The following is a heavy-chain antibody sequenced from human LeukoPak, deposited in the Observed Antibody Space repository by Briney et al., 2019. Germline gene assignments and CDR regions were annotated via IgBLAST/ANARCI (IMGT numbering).Heavy chain of an antibody. CDR3: AKYGPQDSGSSHFDY. Sequence: GGSLRLPCAASGFTFSSYAMSWVRQAPGKGLEWVSAIRDSGSSTHYADSVKGRFTTSRDNSKNTLFLQMNSLRAEDTAIYYCAKYGPQDSGSSHFDYWGQGALVTVSS. J-gene: IGHJ4*02. D-gene: IGHD1-26*01. CDR2: IRDSGSST. CDR1: GFTFSSYA. V-gene: IGHV3-23*01.